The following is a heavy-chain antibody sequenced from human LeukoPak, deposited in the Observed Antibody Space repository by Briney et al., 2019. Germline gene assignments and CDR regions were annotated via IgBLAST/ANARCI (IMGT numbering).Heavy chain of an antibody. Sequence: GRSLRLSCAASGFTLSSYGMHWVRQAPGKGLEWVAVISYDGSNKYYADSVKGRFTISRDNSKNTLYLQMNSLRAEDTAVYYCAKDLKQWLRSPFDYWGQGTLVTVSS. CDR3: AKDLKQWLRSPFDY. D-gene: IGHD5-12*01. J-gene: IGHJ4*02. CDR1: GFTLSSYG. V-gene: IGHV3-30*18. CDR2: ISYDGSNK.